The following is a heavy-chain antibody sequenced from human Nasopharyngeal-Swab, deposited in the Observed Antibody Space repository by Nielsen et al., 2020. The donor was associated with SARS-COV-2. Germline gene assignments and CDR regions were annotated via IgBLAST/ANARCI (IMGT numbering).Heavy chain of an antibody. CDR3: ARGPVDGLRWFGELFHSHGMDV. J-gene: IGHJ6*02. D-gene: IGHD3-10*01. Sequence: SETLSLTCAVYGGSFSGYYWSWIRQPPGKGLEWIGEINHSGSTNYNPSLKSRVTISVETSKNQFSLKLSSVTAADTAVYYCARGPVDGLRWFGELFHSHGMDVWGQGTTVTVSS. CDR1: GGSFSGYY. V-gene: IGHV4-34*01. CDR2: INHSGST.